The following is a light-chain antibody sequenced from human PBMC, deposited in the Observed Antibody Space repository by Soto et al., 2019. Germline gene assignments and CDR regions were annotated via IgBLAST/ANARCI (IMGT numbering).Light chain of an antibody. Sequence: DIQMTQSPSSLSASVGDRVTITCRASQSISASLNWYQHKPGKAPRLLIYAASSLQSGVPSRFSGSGSGTDFTLTISSLQPEDFAAYYCQQSYFGATIGPGTKVDI. CDR1: QSISAS. CDR3: QQSYFGAT. J-gene: IGKJ3*01. CDR2: AAS. V-gene: IGKV1-39*01.